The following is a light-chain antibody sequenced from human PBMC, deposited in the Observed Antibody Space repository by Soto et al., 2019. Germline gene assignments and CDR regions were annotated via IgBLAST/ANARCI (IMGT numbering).Light chain of an antibody. CDR2: DAS. CDR3: QQYSNWPIT. CDR1: RSATSSC. V-gene: IGKV3D-20*02. Sequence: DIELTHSPGTLPLSPGERATLSCTASRSATSSCLAWYQQKPGQAPRLLIYDASNRATGIPYRFSGSGSGTDFTLTFSSLEPEDFAVYYCQQYSNWPITFGQGTRLEIK. J-gene: IGKJ5*01.